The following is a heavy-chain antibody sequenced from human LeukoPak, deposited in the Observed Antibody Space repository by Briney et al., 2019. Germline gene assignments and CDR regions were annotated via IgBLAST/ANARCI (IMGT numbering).Heavy chain of an antibody. D-gene: IGHD6-19*01. CDR2: INHDGGEK. CDR3: ARTVAGPYFFYYYMDA. Sequence: GGSLRLSCAASGFTFSSNYMTWVRQAPGKGLEWVANINHDGGEKYYVDSVKGRFIISRDNAKNSLSLLMNNLRAEDTAVYYCARTVAGPYFFYYYMDAWGTGTTVTVSS. J-gene: IGHJ6*03. V-gene: IGHV3-7*01. CDR1: GFTFSSNY.